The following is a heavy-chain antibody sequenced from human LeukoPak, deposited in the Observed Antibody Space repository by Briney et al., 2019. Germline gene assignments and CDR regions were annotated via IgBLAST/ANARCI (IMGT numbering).Heavy chain of an antibody. D-gene: IGHD3-22*01. V-gene: IGHV3-23*01. CDR2: ISGSGGST. Sequence: QTGGSLRLSCTVSGFTVSSNSWSWVRRAPGKGLEWVSAISGSGGSTYYADSVKGRFTISRDNSKNTLYLQMNSLRAEDTAVYYCASAKWYYYDTSDYQTPDVRSGFDYWGQGTLVTVSS. CDR1: GFTVSSNS. J-gene: IGHJ4*02. CDR3: ASAKWYYYDTSDYQTPDVRSGFDY.